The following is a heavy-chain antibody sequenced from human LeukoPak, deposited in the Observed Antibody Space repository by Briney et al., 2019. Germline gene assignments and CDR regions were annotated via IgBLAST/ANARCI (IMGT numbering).Heavy chain of an antibody. CDR3: ARASSSWVFDY. J-gene: IGHJ4*02. CDR1: GYTFTGYY. CDR2: INPNSGGT. V-gene: IGHV1-2*02. Sequence: ASVKVSCKASGYTFTGYYMHWVRQAPGQGLEWMGWINPNSGGTNYAQKFQGRVTITRDTSASTAYMELSSLRSEDTAVYYCARASSSWVFDYWGQGTLVTVSS. D-gene: IGHD6-13*01.